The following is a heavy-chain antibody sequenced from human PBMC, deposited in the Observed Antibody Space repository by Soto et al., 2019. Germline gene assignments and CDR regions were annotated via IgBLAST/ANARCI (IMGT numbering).Heavy chain of an antibody. CDR3: ARNGDCTRPGCIVGWFDP. CDR1: GFTFSDSA. J-gene: IGHJ5*02. D-gene: IGHD2-8*01. Sequence: GGSLRLSCAASGFTFSDSAIHWVRQAPGKGLEWVGRVANKPEGYTITYGVSVKGRFTISRDDPQNMAYLQMNSLKIEDTAMYYCARNGDCTRPGCIVGWFDPWGPGTLVTVSS. CDR2: VANKPEGYTI. V-gene: IGHV3-73*01.